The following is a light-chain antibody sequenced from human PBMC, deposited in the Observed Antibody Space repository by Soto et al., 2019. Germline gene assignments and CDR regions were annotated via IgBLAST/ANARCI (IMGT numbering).Light chain of an antibody. V-gene: IGKV3-20*01. CDR3: QQYGSSPWT. J-gene: IGKJ1*01. Sequence: EIVLTQSPGTLSLSPGEGATLSCRASQSVSRSYLAWFQQKPGQAPRLIIYDTSTRATGIPDRFSGSGSGTDFTLTISRLEPEDFAVYYCQQYGSSPWTFGQGTKVEIK. CDR2: DTS. CDR1: QSVSRSY.